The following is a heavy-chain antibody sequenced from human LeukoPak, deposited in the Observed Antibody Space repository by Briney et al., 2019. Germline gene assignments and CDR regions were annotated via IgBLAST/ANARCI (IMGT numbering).Heavy chain of an antibody. CDR1: GGSISTYY. D-gene: IGHD6-6*01. Sequence: SETLSLTCTVSGGSISTYYWSWIRQPPEKGLEWIGDVYHSGGTNYNPSLKSRVTISVDTSKNQFSLRLTSVTAADTAVYYCARVTPSSAHNWFDPWGQGTLVTVSS. CDR3: ARVTPSSAHNWFDP. V-gene: IGHV4-59*12. CDR2: VYHSGGT. J-gene: IGHJ5*02.